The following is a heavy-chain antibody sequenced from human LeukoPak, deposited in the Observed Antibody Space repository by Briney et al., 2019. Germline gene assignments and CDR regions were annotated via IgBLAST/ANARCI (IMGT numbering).Heavy chain of an antibody. CDR3: ARAVVDLRDRRYGSGSYQPADY. CDR1: GYTFTSYA. Sequence: GASVKVSCKASGYTFTSYAMNWVRQAPGQGLEWMGWINPNSGGTNYAQKFQGRVTMTRDTSISTAYMELSRLRSDDTAVYYCARAVVDLRDRRYGSGSYQPADYWGQGTLVTVSS. V-gene: IGHV1-2*02. D-gene: IGHD3-10*01. CDR2: INPNSGGT. J-gene: IGHJ4*02.